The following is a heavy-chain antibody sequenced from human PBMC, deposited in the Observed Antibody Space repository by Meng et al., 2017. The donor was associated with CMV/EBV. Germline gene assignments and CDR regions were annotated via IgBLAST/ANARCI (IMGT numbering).Heavy chain of an antibody. J-gene: IGHJ6*02. CDR3: ARGDAGPYCSSTSCYRYYGMDV. CDR1: GGTFSSYA. Sequence: SVKVSCKASGGTFSSYAISWVRQAPGQGLEWMGGIIPIFGTANYAQKFQGRVTITTDESTSTAYMELSSLRSEDTAVYYCARGDAGPYCSSTSCYRYYGMDVWGQGTTVTVSS. CDR2: IIPIFGTA. V-gene: IGHV1-69*05. D-gene: IGHD2-2*01.